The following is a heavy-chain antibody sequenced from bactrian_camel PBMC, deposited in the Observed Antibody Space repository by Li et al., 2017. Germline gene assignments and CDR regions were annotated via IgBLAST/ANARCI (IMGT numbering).Heavy chain of an antibody. J-gene: IGHJ4*01. CDR1: GFPFSSYW. D-gene: IGHD2*01. CDR3: ASDIFQEWNY. V-gene: IGHV3S6*01. Sequence: HVQLVESGGGLVQPGGSLRLSCAASGFPFSSYWMSWVRQAPGKGLEWVSRINSGGSVTRHAESVKGRFTISRDDAKRILYLQMNGLEPADTAVYYCASDIFQEWNYWGQGTQVTVS. CDR2: INSGGSVT.